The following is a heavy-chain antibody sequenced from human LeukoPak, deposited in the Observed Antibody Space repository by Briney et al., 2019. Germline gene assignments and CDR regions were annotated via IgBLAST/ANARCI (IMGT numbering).Heavy chain of an antibody. CDR1: GGSFNGYY. CDR2: INHSGST. D-gene: IGHD4-11*01. CDR3: ARDPTTVTTIFDS. J-gene: IGHJ4*02. V-gene: IGHV4-34*01. Sequence: SETLSLTCAVYGGSFNGYYWSWIRQPPGKGLEWIGEINHSGSTNYNPSFKSRVTMSGDTSKNQLSLKLSSVTAADTAVYYCARDPTTVTTIFDSWGQGILVTVSS.